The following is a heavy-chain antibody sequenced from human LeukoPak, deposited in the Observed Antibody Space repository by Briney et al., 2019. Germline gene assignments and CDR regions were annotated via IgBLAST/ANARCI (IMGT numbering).Heavy chain of an antibody. V-gene: IGHV3-23*01. Sequence: RGSLSHSRVASGLSSGNYGMNWVCQAPGKGLEWVSSIGGGGYTTYYADSVRGRFTISRDNFKNSMYLQMSSLRAEDTAIYYCAEVEISYSRIWGDGEYVTVSS. D-gene: IGHD3-10*01. CDR1: GLSSGNYG. CDR3: AEVEISYSRI. CDR2: IGGGGYTT. J-gene: IGHJ3*02.